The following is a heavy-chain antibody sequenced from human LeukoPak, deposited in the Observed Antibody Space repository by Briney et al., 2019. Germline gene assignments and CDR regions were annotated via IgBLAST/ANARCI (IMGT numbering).Heavy chain of an antibody. V-gene: IGHV1-46*01. CDR2: INPSGGST. CDR3: ARELPGMYYYDSSGYLTY. J-gene: IGHJ4*02. CDR1: GYTFTSYY. Sequence: GASVKVSCKASGYTFTSYYMHWVRQAPGQGLEWMGIINPSGGSTSYAQKFQGRVTMTRDMSTSTVYMELSSLRSEDTAVYYCARELPGMYYYDSSGYLTYWGQGTLVTVSS. D-gene: IGHD3-22*01.